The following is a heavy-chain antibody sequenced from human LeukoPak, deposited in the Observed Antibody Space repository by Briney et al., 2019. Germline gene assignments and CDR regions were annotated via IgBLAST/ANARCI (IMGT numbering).Heavy chain of an antibody. CDR2: TSAYNGKA. V-gene: IGHV1-18*01. J-gene: IGHJ5*02. CDR3: ARRSNWLDP. Sequence: ASVKVSCKASGYTFTSYGISWVRQAPGQGLEWMGRTSAYNGKAIYAQKFQGRITMTTDTSTSTAYMELRSLRSDDTAMYYCARRSNWLDPWGQGTLVIVSS. CDR1: GYTFTSYG.